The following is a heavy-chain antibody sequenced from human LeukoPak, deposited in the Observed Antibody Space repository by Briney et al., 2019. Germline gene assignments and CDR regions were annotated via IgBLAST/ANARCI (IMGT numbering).Heavy chain of an antibody. CDR1: GGTFSSYA. CDR2: IIPIFGTV. CDR3: ARGVLDCSSTSCYAHFDY. D-gene: IGHD2-2*01. Sequence: SVKVSCKASGGTFSSYAISWVRQAPGQGLEWMGGIIPIFGTVNYAQKFQGRVTITADESTSTAYMELSSLRSEDTAVYYCARGVLDCSSTSCYAHFDYWGQGTLVTVSS. J-gene: IGHJ4*02. V-gene: IGHV1-69*13.